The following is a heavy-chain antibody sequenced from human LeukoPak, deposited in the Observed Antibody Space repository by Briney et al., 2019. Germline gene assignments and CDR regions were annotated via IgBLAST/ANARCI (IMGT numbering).Heavy chain of an antibody. J-gene: IGHJ3*02. CDR3: ARDFNYGGNSGAFDI. Sequence: SETLSLTCTVSGGSISSGDYYWSWIRQPPGKGLEWIGYIYYSGSTYYNPSLKSRVTISVDTSKNQFSLKLSSVTAADTAVYYCARDFNYGGNSGAFDIWGQGIMVTVSS. CDR1: GGSISSGDYY. CDR2: IYYSGST. V-gene: IGHV4-30-4*08. D-gene: IGHD4-23*01.